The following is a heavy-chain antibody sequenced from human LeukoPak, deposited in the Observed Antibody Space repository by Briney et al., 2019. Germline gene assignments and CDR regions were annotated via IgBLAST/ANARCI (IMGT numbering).Heavy chain of an antibody. Sequence: GGSLRLSCAASGFTFSSYGMHWVRQAPGKGLEWVAVISYDGSNKYYADSVKGRFTISRDNSENTLYMQMNSLRAEDTAVYYCAKDRVPYGEFDYWGQGTLVTVSS. CDR3: AKDRVPYGEFDY. CDR2: ISYDGSNK. V-gene: IGHV3-30*18. D-gene: IGHD4-17*01. CDR1: GFTFSSYG. J-gene: IGHJ4*02.